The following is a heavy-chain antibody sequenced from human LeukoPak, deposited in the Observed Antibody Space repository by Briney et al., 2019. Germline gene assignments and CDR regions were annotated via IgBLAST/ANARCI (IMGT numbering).Heavy chain of an antibody. D-gene: IGHD3-22*01. Sequence: SETLSLTCTVSGGSISSYYWSWIRQPLGKGLEWIGYIYYSGSTNYNPSLKSRVTISVDTSKNQFSLKLSSVTAADTAVYYCATLVYDGSGYYGDLYFDYWGQGTLVTVSS. CDR2: IYYSGST. CDR1: GGSISSYY. V-gene: IGHV4-59*08. CDR3: ATLVYDGSGYYGDLYFDY. J-gene: IGHJ4*02.